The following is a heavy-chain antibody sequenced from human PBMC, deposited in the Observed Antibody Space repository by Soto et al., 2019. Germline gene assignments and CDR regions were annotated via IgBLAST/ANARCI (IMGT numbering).Heavy chain of an antibody. J-gene: IGHJ4*02. CDR3: AKITIFGVVTPYYFDY. CDR1: GFTFSSYA. D-gene: IGHD3-3*01. Sequence: PGGSLRLSCAASGFTFSSYAMSWVRQAPGKGLEWVSAISGSGGSTYYADSVKGRFTISRDNSKNTLYLQMNSLRAEDTAVYYCAKITIFGVVTPYYFDYWGQGTLVTVS. CDR2: ISGSGGST. V-gene: IGHV3-23*01.